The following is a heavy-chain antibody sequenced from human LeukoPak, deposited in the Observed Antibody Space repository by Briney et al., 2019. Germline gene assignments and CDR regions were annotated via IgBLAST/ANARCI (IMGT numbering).Heavy chain of an antibody. V-gene: IGHV3-23*01. J-gene: IGHJ6*02. CDR1: GFTFSSYA. CDR3: AKEGRSSHFYYGMDV. Sequence: GGSLRLSCAASGFTFSSYAMSWIRQAPGKGLEWVSAISGSGGSTYYADSVKGRFTISRDNSKNTLYLQMNSLRAEDTAVYYCAKEGRSSHFYYGMDVWGQGATVTVSS. D-gene: IGHD3-16*02. CDR2: ISGSGGST.